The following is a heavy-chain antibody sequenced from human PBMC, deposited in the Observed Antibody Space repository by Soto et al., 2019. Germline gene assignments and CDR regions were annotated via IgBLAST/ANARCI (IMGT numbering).Heavy chain of an antibody. J-gene: IGHJ6*02. CDR1: GGTPSNSA. V-gene: IGHV1-69*01. CDR2: IIPVFGLV. Sequence: QVHLLLQSGAEVKKPGSSVKVSCKASGGTPSNSAISWVRQAPGQGLEWMGGIIPVFGLVKYAQNFQGRVTIIADESTKTAYMELSSLRPEDTAVYYCAGGRIVVVGSRAYYGMDVWGQGTTVTVSS. D-gene: IGHD3-22*01. CDR3: AGGRIVVVGSRAYYGMDV.